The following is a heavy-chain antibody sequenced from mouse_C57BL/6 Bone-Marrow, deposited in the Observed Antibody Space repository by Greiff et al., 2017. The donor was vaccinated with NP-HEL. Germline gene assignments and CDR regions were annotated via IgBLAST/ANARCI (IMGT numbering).Heavy chain of an antibody. V-gene: IGHV1-82*01. CDR1: GYAFSSSW. Sequence: QVQLQQSGPELVKPGPSVKISCKVSGYAFSSSWVNWLKRSLGRGLVWLVGFFPGDGGTNYNGKFKGKATLTADKSSSTAYMQLSSLTSEDSAVYFCAREKGFVVLGPYYYAMDYWGQGTSVTVSS. J-gene: IGHJ4*01. CDR3: AREKGFVVLGPYYYAMDY. CDR2: FFPGDGGT. D-gene: IGHD1-1*02.